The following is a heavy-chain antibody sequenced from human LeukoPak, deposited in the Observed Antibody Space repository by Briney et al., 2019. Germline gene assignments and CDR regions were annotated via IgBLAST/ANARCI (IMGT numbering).Heavy chain of an antibody. CDR2: ISHSGST. CDR1: GGSISSSNW. CDR3: ARVGIYYYGSGALDAFDI. D-gene: IGHD3-10*01. V-gene: IGHV4-4*02. J-gene: IGHJ3*02. Sequence: PSETLSLTCDVSGGSISSSNWWSWVRQPPGKGLEWIGEISHSGSTNYNPSLKSRVTISVDKSENQFSLKMSSVTAADTAVYYCARVGIYYYGSGALDAFDIWGQGTIVSVSS.